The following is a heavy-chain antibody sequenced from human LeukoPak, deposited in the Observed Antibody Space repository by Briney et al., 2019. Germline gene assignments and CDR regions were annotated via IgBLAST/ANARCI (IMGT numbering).Heavy chain of an antibody. V-gene: IGHV4-4*07. CDR3: AREDRILWFGELSYFDY. J-gene: IGHJ4*02. Sequence: SETLSLTCTVSGGSISSYYWSWIRQPAGKGLEWIGRIYTSGSTNYNPSLKSRVTMSVDTSKNQFSLKLSSVTAADTAVYYCAREDRILWFGELSYFDYWGQGTLVTVSS. CDR1: GGSISSYY. D-gene: IGHD3-10*01. CDR2: IYTSGST.